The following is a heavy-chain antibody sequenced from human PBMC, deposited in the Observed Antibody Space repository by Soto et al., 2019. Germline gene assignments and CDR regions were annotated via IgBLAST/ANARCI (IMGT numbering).Heavy chain of an antibody. CDR1: GDTFTSYD. Sequence: ASVKVSCKACGDTFTSYDINWVRQATGQGLEWMGWMNPNSGNTGYAQKFQGRVTMTRNTSISTAYMELSSLRSEDTAVYYCARRRPTWNYLYWDQATLVTVSS. CDR2: MNPNSGNT. V-gene: IGHV1-8*01. J-gene: IGHJ4*02. D-gene: IGHD1-7*01. CDR3: ARRRPTWNYLY.